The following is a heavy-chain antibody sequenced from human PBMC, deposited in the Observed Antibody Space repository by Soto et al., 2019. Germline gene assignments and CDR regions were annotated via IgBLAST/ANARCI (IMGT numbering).Heavy chain of an antibody. CDR2: IIPILGIA. J-gene: IGHJ6*02. CDR1: GGTFSSHS. V-gene: IGHV1-69*08. Sequence: QVQLVQSAAEVKKPGSSVKVSCKASGGTFSSHSISWVRQAPGQGLEWKGRIIPILGIATYAQKFRGRVTITADKSTSTAEMQRSSLRPEDTAVYYCARDEGTVTTAYGVDVWGQGTTVTVSS. D-gene: IGHD4-17*01. CDR3: ARDEGTVTTAYGVDV.